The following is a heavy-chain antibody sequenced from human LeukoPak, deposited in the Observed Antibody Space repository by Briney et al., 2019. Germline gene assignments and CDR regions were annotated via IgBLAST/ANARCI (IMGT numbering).Heavy chain of an antibody. CDR1: GFTFSNAW. D-gene: IGHD5-18*01. J-gene: IGHJ6*04. CDR2: IKSKTDGGTT. Sequence: GGSLRLSCAASGFTFSNAWMSWVRQAPGKGLEWVGRIKSKTDGGTTDYAAPVKGRFTISRDDSKNTLYLQMNSLRAEDTAVYYCARERYSYGYSYYYGMDVWGKGTTVTVSS. V-gene: IGHV3-15*01. CDR3: ARERYSYGYSYYYGMDV.